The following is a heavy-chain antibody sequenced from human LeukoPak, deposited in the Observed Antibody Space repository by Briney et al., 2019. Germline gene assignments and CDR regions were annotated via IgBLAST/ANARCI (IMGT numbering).Heavy chain of an antibody. CDR1: GFTFSSYW. J-gene: IGHJ3*02. V-gene: IGHV3-74*01. D-gene: IGHD3-22*01. Sequence: GGSLRLSCAASGFTFSSYWMHWVRQAPGKGLVWVSRINSDGSSTSYADSVKGRFTISRDNAKNTLYLQMNSLRAEDTAVYYCARSLPRATYYYDSSGYDAFDIWGQGTMVTVSS. CDR2: INSDGSST. CDR3: ARSLPRATYYYDSSGYDAFDI.